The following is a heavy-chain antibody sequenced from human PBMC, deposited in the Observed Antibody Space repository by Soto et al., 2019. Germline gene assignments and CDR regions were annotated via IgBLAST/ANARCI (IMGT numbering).Heavy chain of an antibody. V-gene: IGHV1-46*01. CDR1: GYTFTSYY. CDR3: ARAVTISRLAGSSLVDAFDI. D-gene: IGHD3-3*01. CDR2: INPSGGST. Sequence: ASVKVSCKASGYTFTSYYMHWVRQAPGQGLEWMGIINPSGGSTSYAQKFQGRVTMTRDTSTSTVYMELSSLRSEDTAVYYCARAVTISRLAGSSLVDAFDIWGQGTMVTVSS. J-gene: IGHJ3*02.